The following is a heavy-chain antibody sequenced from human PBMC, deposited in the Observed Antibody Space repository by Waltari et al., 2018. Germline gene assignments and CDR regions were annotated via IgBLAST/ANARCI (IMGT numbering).Heavy chain of an antibody. CDR1: GFTFRSSW. CDR2: IKQDGSEK. D-gene: IGHD7-27*01. J-gene: IGHJ4*02. Sequence: EVQLVESGGGLVQPGGSLRLSCAASGFTFRSSWMSWVRQAPGKGLEWVANIKQDGSEKYYVDSVKGRFTISRDNAKNSLYLQMNSLRAEDTAVYYCARGNWGHAFYFDYWGQGTLVTVSS. CDR3: ARGNWGHAFYFDY. V-gene: IGHV3-7*01.